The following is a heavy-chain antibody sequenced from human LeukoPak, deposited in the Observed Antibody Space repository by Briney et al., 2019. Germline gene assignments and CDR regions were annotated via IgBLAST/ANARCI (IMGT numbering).Heavy chain of an antibody. D-gene: IGHD4-17*01. Sequence: SETLSLTCTVSGGSISSSSYYWGWIRQPPGKGLEWIGSIYYSGSTYYNPSLKSRVTISVDTSKNQFSLKLSSVTAADTAVYYCASLIYGDYGTSLDYWGQGTLVTVSS. J-gene: IGHJ4*02. V-gene: IGHV4-39*07. CDR1: GGSISSSSYY. CDR2: IYYSGST. CDR3: ASLIYGDYGTSLDY.